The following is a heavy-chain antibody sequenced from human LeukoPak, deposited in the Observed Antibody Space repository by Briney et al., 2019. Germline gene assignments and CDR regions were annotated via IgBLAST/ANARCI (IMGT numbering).Heavy chain of an antibody. CDR2: IRGRSDTT. CDR1: GFTFTMFS. Sequence: GGSLRLSCAASGFTFTMFSMNWLRQAPGKGLEWIAFIRGRSDTTYYADSVQGRFTISRDNAEDSVYLQMNSLRVEETAVYYCLSGGGYWGQGTLVSVSS. D-gene: IGHD2/OR15-2a*01. V-gene: IGHV3-48*01. J-gene: IGHJ4*02. CDR3: LSGGGY.